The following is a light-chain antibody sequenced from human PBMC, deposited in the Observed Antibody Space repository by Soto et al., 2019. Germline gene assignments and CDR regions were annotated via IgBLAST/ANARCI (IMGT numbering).Light chain of an antibody. J-gene: IGKJ2*03. Sequence: DIQMTQSPSTLSASVGDRVTITCRASQSISTWLTWYQQKPGKAPRVLIYKASSLQSGVPSRFSGSGSGTDFTLTIRSLQPDDFATYYCLQYHSYPYRFGQGTKLEIK. V-gene: IGKV1-5*03. CDR3: LQYHSYPYR. CDR1: QSISTW. CDR2: KAS.